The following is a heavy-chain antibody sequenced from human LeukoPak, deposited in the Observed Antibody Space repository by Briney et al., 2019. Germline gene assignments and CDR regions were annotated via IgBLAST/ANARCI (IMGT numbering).Heavy chain of an antibody. CDR2: ISSSGSTL. J-gene: IGHJ4*02. Sequence: GGSLRLSCAASGFTFSSYEMNWVRQAPGKGLEWVSYISSSGSTLYYADSVKGRFTISRDNAKNSLYLQMNSLRAEDTAVYSCTRDPAYVWGSCRHFDYWGQGTLVTVSS. D-gene: IGHD3-16*02. CDR1: GFTFSSYE. V-gene: IGHV3-48*03. CDR3: TRDPAYVWGSCRHFDY.